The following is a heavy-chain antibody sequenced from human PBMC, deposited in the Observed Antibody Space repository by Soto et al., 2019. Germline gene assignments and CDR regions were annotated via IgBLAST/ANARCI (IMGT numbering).Heavy chain of an antibody. J-gene: IGHJ6*02. V-gene: IGHV4-34*01. CDR3: ARVRGGDFWSGYAYYYVLAF. Sequence: EKLSLTCAVYGGSFSGCYWRWIRQPPGKGMEWIGEINHSGSTNYNPSLKSRVPISVDTSKNQFSLKVGSVTAADTAVYYCARVRGGDFWSGYAYYYVLAFCGQGTTV. D-gene: IGHD3-3*01. CDR1: GGSFSGCY. CDR2: INHSGST.